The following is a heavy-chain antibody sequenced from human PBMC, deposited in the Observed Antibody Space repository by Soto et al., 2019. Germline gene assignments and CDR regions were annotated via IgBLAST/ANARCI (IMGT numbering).Heavy chain of an antibody. CDR1: VGTFSSYA. J-gene: IGHJ6*02. D-gene: IGHD2-15*01. CDR2: IIPIFGTA. Sequence: QVQLVQSGAEVKKPGSSGKVSCKASVGTFSSYAISWVRQAPGQGLEWMGGIIPIFGTANYAEKVQGRVTIPDDESTXXDXMXXGSVRAEGPGGYSCAGDMVVVVAADRDYYHHRMDRWGQGTPGTVSS. V-gene: IGHV1-69*12. CDR3: AGDMVVVVAADRDYYHHRMDR.